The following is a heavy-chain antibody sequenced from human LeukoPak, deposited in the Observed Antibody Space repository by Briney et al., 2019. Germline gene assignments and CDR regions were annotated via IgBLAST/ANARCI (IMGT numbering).Heavy chain of an antibody. V-gene: IGHV4-59*12. Sequence: PSETLSLTCTVSGGSISSYYWSWIRQPPGKGLEWIGYIYYSGSTYYNPSLKSRVTISVDTSKNQFSLKLSSVTAADTAVYYCARDLTSGLDVWGKGTTVTVSS. CDR1: GGSISSYY. CDR3: ARDLTSGLDV. D-gene: IGHD1-14*01. J-gene: IGHJ6*04. CDR2: IYYSGST.